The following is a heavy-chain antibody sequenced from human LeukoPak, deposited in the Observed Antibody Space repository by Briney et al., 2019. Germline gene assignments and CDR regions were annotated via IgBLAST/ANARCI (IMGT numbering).Heavy chain of an antibody. CDR3: ARLGLGHYDILTDYYYGMDV. J-gene: IGHJ6*02. Sequence: ASVKVSCKASGYTFTSYGISWVRQAPGQGLEWMGWISAYNGNTNYAQKLQGRVTMTTDTSTSTAYMELRSLRSDDTAVYYCARLGLGHYDILTDYYYGMDVWGQGTTVTVSS. CDR1: GYTFTSYG. CDR2: ISAYNGNT. V-gene: IGHV1-18*01. D-gene: IGHD3-9*01.